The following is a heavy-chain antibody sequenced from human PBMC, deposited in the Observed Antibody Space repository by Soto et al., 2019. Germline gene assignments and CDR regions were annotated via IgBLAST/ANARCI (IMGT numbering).Heavy chain of an antibody. CDR1: GGTFSSYT. CDR2: IIPILGIA. J-gene: IGHJ4*02. CDR3: ARGAEVSSSPFDF. V-gene: IGHV1-69*02. Sequence: QVQLVQSGAEVQKPGSSVKVSCKASGGTFSSYTISWVRQAPGQGLEWMGRIIPILGIANYAQKFQGRVTITADKSTSTAYMELSSLRSEDTAVYYCARGAEVSSSPFDFWGQGTLVTVSS. D-gene: IGHD6-6*01.